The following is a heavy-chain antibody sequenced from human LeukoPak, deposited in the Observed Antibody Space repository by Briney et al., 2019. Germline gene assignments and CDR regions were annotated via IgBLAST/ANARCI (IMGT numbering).Heavy chain of an antibody. J-gene: IGHJ4*02. D-gene: IGHD3-10*01. CDR3: ARGPNYGSRSDYFDY. V-gene: IGHV1-69*13. CDR1: GGTFSSYA. Sequence: ASVKVSCKASGGTFSSYAISWVRQAPGQGLEWMGGIIPIFGTANYAQKFQGRVTITADESTSTAYMELSSLRAEDTAVYYCARGPNYGSRSDYFDYWGQGTLVTVSS. CDR2: IIPIFGTA.